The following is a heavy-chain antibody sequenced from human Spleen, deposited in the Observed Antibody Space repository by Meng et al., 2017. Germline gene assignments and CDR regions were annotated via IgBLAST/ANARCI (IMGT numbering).Heavy chain of an antibody. Sequence: GGSLRLSCAASGVTFSNYWMSWVRQAPGKGLEWVANIKQDGSEEYNVDSVMGRFIISRDNAKNSLYLQMNSLRAEDTALYYCAKDNGDGYNFGYFDYWGQGTLVTVSS. CDR3: AKDNGDGYNFGYFDY. V-gene: IGHV3-7*03. CDR1: GVTFSNYW. CDR2: IKQDGSEE. J-gene: IGHJ4*02. D-gene: IGHD5-24*01.